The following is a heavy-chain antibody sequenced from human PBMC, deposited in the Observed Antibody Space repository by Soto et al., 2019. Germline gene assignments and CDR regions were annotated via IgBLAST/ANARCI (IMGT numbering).Heavy chain of an antibody. J-gene: IGHJ4*02. CDR1: GYSFTSYW. V-gene: IGHV5-51*01. CDR2: IYPGDSDT. D-gene: IGHD6-6*01. CDR3: ARLIAARPSAAGNFDY. Sequence: GESLKISCKGSGYSFTSYWIGWVRQMPGKGLEWMGIIYPGDSDTRYSPSFQGQVTISADKSISTAYLQWSSLKASDTAMYYCARLIAARPSAAGNFDYWGQGTLVTVSS.